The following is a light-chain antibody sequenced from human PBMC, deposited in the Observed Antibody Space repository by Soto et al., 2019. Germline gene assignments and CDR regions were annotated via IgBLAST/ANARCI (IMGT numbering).Light chain of an antibody. CDR2: KAS. Sequence: DIQMTQSPSSLSVSVGGRVTITCRASQSISTYLNWYQQKPGKAPKLLIYKASTLEAGVPSRFRGSGSGTDFTFTISRLQPEDIATYYCQQYENLPTFGQGTRLEIK. CDR3: QQYENLPT. CDR1: QSISTY. V-gene: IGKV1-33*01. J-gene: IGKJ5*01.